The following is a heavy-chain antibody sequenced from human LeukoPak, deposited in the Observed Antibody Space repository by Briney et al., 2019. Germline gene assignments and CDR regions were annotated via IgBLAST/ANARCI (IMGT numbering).Heavy chain of an antibody. J-gene: IGHJ5*02. D-gene: IGHD3-16*02. CDR2: INPNTGNP. V-gene: IGHV7-4-1*01. Sequence: GASVKVSCKASGYTFTSYAMNWVRQAPGQGLEWMGWINPNTGNPTYAQGFTGRFVFSLDTSVSTTYLQIGSLKAEDTAVYYCARAYQRLGGLSFPDQWGQGTLVSVSS. CDR1: GYTFTSYA. CDR3: ARAYQRLGGLSFPDQ.